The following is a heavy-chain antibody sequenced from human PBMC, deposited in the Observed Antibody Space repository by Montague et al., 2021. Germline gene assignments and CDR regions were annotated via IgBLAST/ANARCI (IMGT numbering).Heavy chain of an antibody. V-gene: IGHV4-39*01. CDR3: TRPGGYCTNDTCYFWFAP. Sequence: SETLSLTCTVSGGSISRSSYYWGWIRLPQGKGLEWIGSIYSSGSTYYNPSLKSRVTISADTSKNQFSLKLSSVTAADTAVYYCTRPGGYCTNDTCYFWFAPWGQGILVTVSS. J-gene: IGHJ5*02. CDR1: GGSISRSSYY. CDR2: IYSSGST. D-gene: IGHD2-8*01.